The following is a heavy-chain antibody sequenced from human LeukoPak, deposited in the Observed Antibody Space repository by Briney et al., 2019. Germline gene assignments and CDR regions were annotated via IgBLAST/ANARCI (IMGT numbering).Heavy chain of an antibody. V-gene: IGHV3-23*01. CDR2: ISGSGGST. CDR3: AKDQYSGSFNWFDP. J-gene: IGHJ5*02. Sequence: GGALRLSCAASGFTFSSYAVSWVRQAPGKGLEWVSAISGSGGSTYYADSVKGRFTISRDNSKNTLYLQMNSLRAEDTAVYYCAKDQYSGSFNWFDPWGQGTLVTVSS. CDR1: GFTFSSYA. D-gene: IGHD1-26*01.